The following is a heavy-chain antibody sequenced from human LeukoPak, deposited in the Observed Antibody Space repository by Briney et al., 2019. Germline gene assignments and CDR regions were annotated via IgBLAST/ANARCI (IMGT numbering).Heavy chain of an antibody. CDR3: AREGEGYYDAFDI. D-gene: IGHD3-16*01. Sequence: GGSLRLSCAASGFTFSSYGMHWVRQAPGKGLEWVAVIWYDGSNKYYADSVKGRFTISRDNSKNTLYLQMNSLRAEDTAVYCCAREGEGYYDAFDIWGQGTMVTVSS. V-gene: IGHV3-33*01. J-gene: IGHJ3*02. CDR1: GFTFSSYG. CDR2: IWYDGSNK.